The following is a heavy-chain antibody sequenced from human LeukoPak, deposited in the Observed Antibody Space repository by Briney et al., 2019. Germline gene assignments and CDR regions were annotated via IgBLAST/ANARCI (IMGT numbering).Heavy chain of an antibody. J-gene: IGHJ4*02. V-gene: IGHV3-30*03. CDR1: GFTFSSHG. Sequence: GGSLRLSCAASGFTFSSHGMHWVRQGPGKGLEWVAVISDDGTMKYYIDSVKGRFTISRDNSKNTLYLQMNSLRAEDTAVYYCAAGTLGYWGQGTLVTVSS. D-gene: IGHD1-14*01. CDR3: AAGTLGY. CDR2: ISDDGTMK.